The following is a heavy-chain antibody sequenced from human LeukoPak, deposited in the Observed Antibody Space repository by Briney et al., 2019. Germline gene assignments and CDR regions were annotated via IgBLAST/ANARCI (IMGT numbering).Heavy chain of an antibody. D-gene: IGHD3-22*01. CDR3: ARDRRYYYDSSGYYNWFDP. Sequence: PSETLSLTCTVSGGSISSYYWSWIRQPPGKGLEWIGYIYYSGSTNYNPSLKSRVTISVDTSKNQFSLKLSSVTAADTAVCYCARDRRYYYDSSGYYNWFDPWGQGTLVTVSS. CDR2: IYYSGST. V-gene: IGHV4-59*01. J-gene: IGHJ5*02. CDR1: GGSISSYY.